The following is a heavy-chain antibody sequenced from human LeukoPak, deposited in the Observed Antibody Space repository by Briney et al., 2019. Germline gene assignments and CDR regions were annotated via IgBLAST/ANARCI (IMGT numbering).Heavy chain of an antibody. V-gene: IGHV3-23*01. CDR1: GFTFSSYG. D-gene: IGHD3-22*01. CDR3: AKDRDYYDSSGYFDY. CDR2: ISGSGGST. Sequence: GGSLRLSCAASGFTFSSYGMRWVRQAPGKGLEWVSAISGSGGSTYYADFVKGRFTISRDNSKNTLYLQMNSLRAEDTAVYYCAKDRDYYDSSGYFDYWGQGTLVTVSS. J-gene: IGHJ4*02.